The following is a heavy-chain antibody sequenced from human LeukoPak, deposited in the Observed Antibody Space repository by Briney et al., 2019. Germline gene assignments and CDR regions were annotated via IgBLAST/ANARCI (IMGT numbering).Heavy chain of an antibody. CDR2: INPNSGGT. D-gene: IGHD3-10*01. CDR3: ARVSERSWGFGEYSLHHFDY. J-gene: IGHJ4*02. CDR1: GYTFTGYY. Sequence: ASVKVSCKASGYTFTGYYMHWARQAPGQGLEWMGWINPNSGGTNYAQKFQGRVTMTRDTSISTAYMELSRLRSDDTAVYYCARVSERSWGFGEYSLHHFDYWGQGTLVTVSS. V-gene: IGHV1-2*02.